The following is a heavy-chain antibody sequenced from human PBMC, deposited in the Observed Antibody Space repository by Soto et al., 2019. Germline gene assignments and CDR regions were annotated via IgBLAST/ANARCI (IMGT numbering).Heavy chain of an antibody. CDR3: ARSGIAARRYYYYGMDV. V-gene: IGHV1-8*01. CDR2: MNPNSGNT. CDR1: GYTFTSYD. D-gene: IGHD6-13*01. Sequence: QVQLVQSGAEVKKPGASVKVSCKASGYTFTSYDINWVRQATGQGLEWMGWMNPNSGNTGYAQKFQGRVTMTRNTSLRTAYMELSSLRSEDTAVYYCARSGIAARRYYYYGMDVWGQGTTVTVSS. J-gene: IGHJ6*02.